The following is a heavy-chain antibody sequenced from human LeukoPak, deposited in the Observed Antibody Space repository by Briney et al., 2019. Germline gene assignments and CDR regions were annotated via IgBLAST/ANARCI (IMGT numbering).Heavy chain of an antibody. CDR1: GVTFSNYW. CDR3: ARSRSYRANFDY. Sequence: GGSLRLSCAASGVTFSNYWMHWVRQAPGKGLVWVSRINSDGSSTSYADSVKGRFTISRDNAKNTLYLQMNSLRAEDTAVYYCARSRSYRANFDYWGQGTLVTVSS. CDR2: INSDGSST. V-gene: IGHV3-74*01. D-gene: IGHD1-26*01. J-gene: IGHJ4*02.